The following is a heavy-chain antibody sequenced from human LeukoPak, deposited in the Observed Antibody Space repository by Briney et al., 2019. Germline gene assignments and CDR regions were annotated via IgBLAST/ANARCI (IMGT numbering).Heavy chain of an antibody. J-gene: IGHJ4*02. D-gene: IGHD1-1*01. CDR2: IYSGGST. V-gene: IGHV3-53*01. Sequence: AGSLRLSCSAYGLSVSYNYISWVRQAPGKGLGWVSVIYSGGSTKYADSVKARFTISRDNTKNTVYLQMNSLRAEDTAVYFCASTTLDNWGQGTLVTVSS. CDR3: ASTTLDN. CDR1: GLSVSYNY.